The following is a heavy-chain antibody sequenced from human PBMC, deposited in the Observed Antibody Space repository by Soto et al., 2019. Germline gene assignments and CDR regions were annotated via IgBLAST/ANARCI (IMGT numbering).Heavy chain of an antibody. CDR2: IYYSGST. Sequence: SETLSLTCTVSGGSISSYYWSWIRQPPGKGLEWIGYIYYSGSTNYNPSLKSRVTISVDTSKNQFSLKLSSVTAADTAVYYCARGVSARPLYIVVVPAAIKWFDPWGQGTLVTVSS. CDR1: GGSISSYY. CDR3: ARGVSARPLYIVVVPAAIKWFDP. J-gene: IGHJ5*02. V-gene: IGHV4-59*12. D-gene: IGHD2-2*02.